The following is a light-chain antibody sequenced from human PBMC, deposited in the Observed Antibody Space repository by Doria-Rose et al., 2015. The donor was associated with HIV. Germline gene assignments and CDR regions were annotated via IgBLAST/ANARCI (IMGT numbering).Light chain of an antibody. J-gene: IGKJ1*01. Sequence: TQPPGTLPLSPGERATLTCRASQSFSSTSLAWYQRKTGQVSSLLIYAGSTSATGIPDRFSASGSGTAFTYSINRLEPEDFALYYCHQYGTSWTFGQGTKVEI. CDR3: HQYGTSWT. CDR2: AGS. V-gene: IGKV3-20*01. CDR1: QSFSSTS.